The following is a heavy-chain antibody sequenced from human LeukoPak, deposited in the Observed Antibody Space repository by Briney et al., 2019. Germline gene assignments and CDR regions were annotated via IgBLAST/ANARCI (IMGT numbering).Heavy chain of an antibody. CDR1: GGSISSYY. D-gene: IGHD3-22*01. Sequence: KPSETLSLTCTVSGGSISSYYWSWIRQPPGKGLEWIGYIYYSGSTNYNPSLKSRVTISVDTSKNQFSLKLSSVTAADTAVYYCARGRHYYDSSGYKDAFAIWGQGTMVTVSS. CDR3: ARGRHYYDSSGYKDAFAI. CDR2: IYYSGST. J-gene: IGHJ3*02. V-gene: IGHV4-59*01.